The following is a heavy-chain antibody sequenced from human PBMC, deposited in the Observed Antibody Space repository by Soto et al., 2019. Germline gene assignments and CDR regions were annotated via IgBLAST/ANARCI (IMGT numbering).Heavy chain of an antibody. CDR2: ISSSSSTI. CDR3: ARSTSSGQSNWFDP. CDR1: GFTFSSYS. J-gene: IGHJ5*02. D-gene: IGHD6-6*01. Sequence: EVQLVESGGGLVQPGGSLRLSCAASGFTFSSYSMNWVRQAPGKGLEWVSYISSSSSTIYYADSVKGRFTISRDNAKKSLYLQMNSLRDEDTAVYYCARSTSSGQSNWFDPWGQGTLVTVSS. V-gene: IGHV3-48*02.